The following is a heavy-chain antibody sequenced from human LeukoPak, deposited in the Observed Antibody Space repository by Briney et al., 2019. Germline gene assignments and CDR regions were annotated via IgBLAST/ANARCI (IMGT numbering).Heavy chain of an antibody. J-gene: IGHJ3*02. Sequence: PGGSLRLSCAASGFTFNSYAMNWVRQAPGKGLEWLSFISTTGSTIYQADSVKGRFTISRNNSKNKLNIKMNSLRAEDTAVYNCAKDPTMIVVGNAFDIWGQGTMVTVSS. D-gene: IGHD3-22*01. CDR1: GFTFNSYA. V-gene: IGHV3-48*03. CDR2: ISTTGSTI. CDR3: AKDPTMIVVGNAFDI.